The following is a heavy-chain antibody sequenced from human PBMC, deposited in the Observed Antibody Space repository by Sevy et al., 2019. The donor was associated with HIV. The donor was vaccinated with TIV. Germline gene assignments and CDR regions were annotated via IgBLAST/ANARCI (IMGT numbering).Heavy chain of an antibody. CDR3: AKAHADCSGGTCYTAHYYYDMDV. V-gene: IGHV3-30*18. J-gene: IGHJ6*02. D-gene: IGHD2-15*01. Sequence: GGSLRLSCAASGFAFSDYAMHWVHQAPGKGLEWVAAISYAGDNKYFADSVKGRFTVSKDNSKNTLYLEMNSLRAEETAVYYCAKAHADCSGGTCYTAHYYYDMDVWGRGATVTVSS. CDR1: GFAFSDYA. CDR2: ISYAGDNK.